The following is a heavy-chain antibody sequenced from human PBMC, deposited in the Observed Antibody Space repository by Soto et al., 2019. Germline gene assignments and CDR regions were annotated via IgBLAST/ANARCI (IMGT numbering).Heavy chain of an antibody. Sequence: GGSLRLSCAASGFTFSSYSMNWVRQAPGKGLEWVSAIGTAGDTYYPGSVKGRFTISRENAKNSLYLQMNSLRAGDTAVYYCARGGGRVATPWFDPWGQGTLVTVSS. D-gene: IGHD5-12*01. V-gene: IGHV3-13*04. J-gene: IGHJ5*02. CDR1: GFTFSSYS. CDR2: IGTAGDT. CDR3: ARGGGRVATPWFDP.